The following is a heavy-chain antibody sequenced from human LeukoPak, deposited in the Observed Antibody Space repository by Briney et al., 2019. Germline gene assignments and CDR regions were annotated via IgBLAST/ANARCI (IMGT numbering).Heavy chain of an antibody. J-gene: IGHJ4*02. Sequence: GGSLRLSCAASGFTFSSFSMHWVRQAPGKGLESVSAISSNGGSTYYANSVNGRFTISRNNSKNTLYLQMGSLRAEDMAVYYCAREYYGGYVDYWGQGTLVTVSS. D-gene: IGHD3-10*01. V-gene: IGHV3-64*01. CDR3: AREYYGGYVDY. CDR1: GFTFSSFS. CDR2: ISSNGGST.